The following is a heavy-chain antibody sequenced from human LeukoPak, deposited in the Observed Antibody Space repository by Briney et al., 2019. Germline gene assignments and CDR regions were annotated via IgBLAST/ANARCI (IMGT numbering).Heavy chain of an antibody. D-gene: IGHD4-17*01. J-gene: IGHJ4*02. Sequence: NPSEILSLTCTVSGGSISYGYWSWIRQPAGKGLEWIGRMHASVNTYYNPSLKSRVTLSIDTSKNQFSLKLTSVTAADTAVYYCAKHDYGDYWDYWGQGTLVTVS. CDR1: GGSISYGY. CDR2: MHASVNT. CDR3: AKHDYGDYWDY. V-gene: IGHV4-4*07.